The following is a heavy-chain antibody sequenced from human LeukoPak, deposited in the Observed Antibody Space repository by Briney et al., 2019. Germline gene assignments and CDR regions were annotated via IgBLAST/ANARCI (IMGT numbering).Heavy chain of an antibody. CDR1: GFKFDDYV. V-gene: IGHV3-53*01. CDR2: IYGTGTT. CDR3: ARWVGTTK. Sequence: GGSLRLSCTASGFKFDDYVMSWVRQAPGKGLEWVSVIYGTGTTYYADSVKGRFTISRDNSKNTLFLQMNSLRAEDTAVYYCARWVGTTKWGQGTLVTVSS. D-gene: IGHD1-26*01. J-gene: IGHJ4*02.